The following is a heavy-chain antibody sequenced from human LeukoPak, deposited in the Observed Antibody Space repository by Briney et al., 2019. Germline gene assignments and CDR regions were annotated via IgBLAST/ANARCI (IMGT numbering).Heavy chain of an antibody. V-gene: IGHV3-30*18. J-gene: IGHJ4*02. Sequence: GGSLRLSCAASGFTFSSYGMHWVRQAPGKGLEWVAVISYDGSNKYYADSVKGRFTISRDNSKNTLYLQMNSLRAEDTAVYYCAKGYGGNIFWGQGTLVTVSS. CDR2: ISYDGSNK. CDR1: GFTFSSYG. D-gene: IGHD4-23*01. CDR3: AKGYGGNIF.